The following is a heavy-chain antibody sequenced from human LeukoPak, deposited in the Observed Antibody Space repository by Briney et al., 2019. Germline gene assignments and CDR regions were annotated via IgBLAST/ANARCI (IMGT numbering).Heavy chain of an antibody. CDR1: GFTFSSYA. J-gene: IGHJ4*02. CDR2: ISGSGGST. D-gene: IGHD3-22*01. V-gene: IGHV3-23*01. Sequence: PGGSLRLSCAASGFTFSSYAMSWVRQAPGKGLEWVSAISGSGGSTYYADSVKGRFTISRDNSKNTLYLQMNSLRAEVTAVYYCAKVKGKWLLMYGFDYWGQGTLVTVSS. CDR3: AKVKGKWLLMYGFDY.